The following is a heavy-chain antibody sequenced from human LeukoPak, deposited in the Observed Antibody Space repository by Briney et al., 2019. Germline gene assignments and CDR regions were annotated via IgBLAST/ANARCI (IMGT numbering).Heavy chain of an antibody. J-gene: IGHJ4*02. Sequence: ASAKVSCKASGYTFTSYGISWVRQAPGQGLEWMGWISAYNGNTNYAQKLQGRVTMTTDTSTSTAYMELRSLRSDDTAVYYCARDTSDDYYDSSGYLGYWGQGTLVTVSS. V-gene: IGHV1-18*01. CDR1: GYTFTSYG. D-gene: IGHD3-22*01. CDR2: ISAYNGNT. CDR3: ARDTSDDYYDSSGYLGY.